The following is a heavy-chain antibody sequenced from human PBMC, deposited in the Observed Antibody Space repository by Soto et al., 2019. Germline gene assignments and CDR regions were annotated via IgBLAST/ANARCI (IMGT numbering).Heavy chain of an antibody. J-gene: IGHJ4*02. CDR1: GFTFSTYA. Sequence: EVQLLESGGGLVQPGGSLRLSCAVSGFTFSTYAMNWVRQAPGKGLEWVSEIDGNGGSPYYADSVKGRFTISRDNSKNTLYLQMTRLRAEDTAVYYCAKEGLFSFDQWGQGTLVTVSS. V-gene: IGHV3-23*01. CDR3: AKEGLFSFDQ. CDR2: IDGNGGSP. D-gene: IGHD3-10*01.